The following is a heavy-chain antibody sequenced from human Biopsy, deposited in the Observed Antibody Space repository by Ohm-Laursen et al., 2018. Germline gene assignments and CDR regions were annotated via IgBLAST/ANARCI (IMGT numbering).Heavy chain of an antibody. Sequence: PGTLSLTCEVYGKTFSDYYWSWIRQPPGKGLEWIGQINQSGRTNYNPSLKSRVNMSADKSNNQFSLKLTSVTSADTAVYFCGNEVHGRDYWGLGALVTVSS. D-gene: IGHD2-15*01. V-gene: IGHV4-34*08. CDR2: INQSGRT. CDR1: GKTFSDYY. CDR3: GNEVHGRDY. J-gene: IGHJ4*02.